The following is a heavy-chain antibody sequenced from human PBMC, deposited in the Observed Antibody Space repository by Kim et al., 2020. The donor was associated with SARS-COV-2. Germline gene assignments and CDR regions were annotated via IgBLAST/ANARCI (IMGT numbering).Heavy chain of an antibody. CDR2: INRDGTKE. CDR3: ARDIAERGYDRNDY. D-gene: IGHD5-12*01. CDR1: GFTFSSAW. Sequence: GGSLRLSCAASGFTFSSAWMTWFRQAPGKGLEWVANINRDGTKENYVDSVKGRFTISRDNAKSTLFLQMYSLRAEDTAVFYCARDIAERGYDRNDYWGQ. V-gene: IGHV3-7*01. J-gene: IGHJ4*02.